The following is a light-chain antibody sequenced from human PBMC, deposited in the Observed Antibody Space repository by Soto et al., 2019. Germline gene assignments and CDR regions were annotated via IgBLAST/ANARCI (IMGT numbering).Light chain of an antibody. Sequence: EIVMTQSPATLSVSPGERATLSCRASQSVRSNLAWYQQKPGQAPRLLIYGASTRATGFPARFSGSGSGTEFTLTISSLQSEDFAVYYCQQYNNSPLTFGGGTKVEIK. V-gene: IGKV3-15*01. J-gene: IGKJ4*01. CDR3: QQYNNSPLT. CDR1: QSVRSN. CDR2: GAS.